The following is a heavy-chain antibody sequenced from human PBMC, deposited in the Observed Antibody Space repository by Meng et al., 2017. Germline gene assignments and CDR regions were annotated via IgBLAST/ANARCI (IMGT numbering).Heavy chain of an antibody. CDR3: ARWRVDYYYYGMDV. J-gene: IGHJ6*02. Sequence: QVQLEESGPGLVNPSGTLPLTVVVSGVSISRSTSRRWVRQPPGQALEWFGEIYYSGSTNYNPSLKSRVTISVDKSKNQFSLKLSSVTAADTAVYYCARWRVDYYYYGMDVWGQGTTVTVSS. V-gene: IGHV4-4*02. D-gene: IGHD2-15*01. CDR2: IYYSGST. CDR1: GVSISRSTS.